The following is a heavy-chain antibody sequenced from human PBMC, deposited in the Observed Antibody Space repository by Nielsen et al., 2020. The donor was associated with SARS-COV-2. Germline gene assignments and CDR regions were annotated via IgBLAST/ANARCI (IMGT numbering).Heavy chain of an antibody. D-gene: IGHD3-16*01. CDR1: GFTFSNTW. J-gene: IGHJ4*02. CDR2: IKSKTDGGTT. CDR3: ATRGNDY. Sequence: GGSLRLSCTASGFTFSNTWMTWVRQAPGKGLEWVGRIKSKTDGGTTDYAGPVKDRFSISRDDSRNTLYLQMNSLKTEDTAVYYCATRGNDYWGQGTLVTVSS. V-gene: IGHV3-15*05.